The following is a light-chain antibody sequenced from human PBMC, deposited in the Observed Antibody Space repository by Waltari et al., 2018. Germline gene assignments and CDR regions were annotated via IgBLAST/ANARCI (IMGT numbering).Light chain of an antibody. Sequence: EIEMTQSPSTLSASVGDRVTIACRASQSISDWLAWYQQKPGQAPKLLIYKASTLERGVPSRFSGGGSGTDFILTISGLQPDDFATYYCQQYISDIFSFGPGTKVEIK. CDR1: QSISDW. CDR2: KAS. J-gene: IGKJ3*01. CDR3: QQYISDIFS. V-gene: IGKV1-5*03.